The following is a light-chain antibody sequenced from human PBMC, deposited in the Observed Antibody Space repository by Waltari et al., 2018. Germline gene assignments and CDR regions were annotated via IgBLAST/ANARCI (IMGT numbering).Light chain of an antibody. Sequence: QSALTQPASVSGSPGQSITIPCPGTSSDVAGQNSVSWYQQHPGKAPKLMIYYVSNRPSGVSNRFSGSKSGNTASLTISGLQAEDEADYYCCSYTSRYTYVFGGGTKLTVL. CDR3: CSYTSRYTYV. V-gene: IGLV2-14*03. J-gene: IGLJ3*02. CDR1: SSDVAGQNS. CDR2: YVS.